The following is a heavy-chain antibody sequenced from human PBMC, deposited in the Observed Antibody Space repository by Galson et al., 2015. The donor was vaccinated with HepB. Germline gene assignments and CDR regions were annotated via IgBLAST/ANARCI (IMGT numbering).Heavy chain of an antibody. V-gene: IGHV3-7*03. CDR1: GFTFSSYW. CDR2: IKQDGSEK. CDR3: ARDTIKARGCGGDCYGDIDY. D-gene: IGHD2-21*02. Sequence: SLRLSCAASGFTFSSYWMSWVRQAPGKGLEWVANIKQDGSEKYYVDSVKGRFTISRDNAKNSLYLQMNSLRAEDTAVYYCARDTIKARGCGGDCYGDIDYWGQGTLVTVSS. J-gene: IGHJ4*02.